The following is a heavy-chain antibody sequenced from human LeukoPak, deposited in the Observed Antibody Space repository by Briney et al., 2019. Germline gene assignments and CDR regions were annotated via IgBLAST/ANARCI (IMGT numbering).Heavy chain of an antibody. D-gene: IGHD2/OR15-2a*01. CDR3: ARDRLSADFHFDY. J-gene: IGHJ4*02. V-gene: IGHV3-30-3*01. CDR2: ISYDGSNK. CDR1: GFTFSSYA. Sequence: GRSLRLSCAASGFTFSSYAMHWVRQAPCKGLERVAVISYDGSNKYYADSVKGRFTISRDNSKNTLYLQMNSLRAEDTAVYYCARDRLSADFHFDYWGQGTLVTVSS.